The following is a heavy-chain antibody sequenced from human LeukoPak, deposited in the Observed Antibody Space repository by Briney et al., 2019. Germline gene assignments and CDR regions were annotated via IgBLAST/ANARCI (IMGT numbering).Heavy chain of an antibody. V-gene: IGHV3-33*08. D-gene: IGHD1-26*01. CDR1: GLIFGHYW. Sequence: QAGGSLRLSCVGSGLIFGHYWLSWVRQAPGKGLEWVAVIWYDGGNKYYADSVKGRFTISRDNPKNTLYLQMNSLRAEDTAVYYCATRGSTWYVLGDYWGQGTLVTVSS. CDR2: IWYDGGNK. J-gene: IGHJ4*02. CDR3: ATRGSTWYVLGDY.